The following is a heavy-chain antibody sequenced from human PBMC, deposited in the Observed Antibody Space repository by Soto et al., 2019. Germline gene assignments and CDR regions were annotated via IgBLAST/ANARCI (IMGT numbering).Heavy chain of an antibody. CDR3: ARDRRTYDRSEN. CDR2: IYHIGIT. D-gene: IGHD3-9*01. Sequence: QVHLRESGPGLVRTSGTLSLTCAVSGGSISSSFWWTWVRQSPGKGLEWIGEIYHIGITHYNPSLKSRLTMSVDKAPNRFSVKPTSVAAADTAVYYCARDRRTYDRSENWGRGILVPVSS. J-gene: IGHJ4*01. CDR1: GGSISSSFW. V-gene: IGHV4-4*02.